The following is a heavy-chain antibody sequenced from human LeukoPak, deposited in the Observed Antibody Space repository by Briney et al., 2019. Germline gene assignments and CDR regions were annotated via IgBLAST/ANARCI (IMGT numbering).Heavy chain of an antibody. Sequence: GESLKISGNGSGYSFTSYWIGWVRQMPGKGLKWMGIIYPGDSDTRYSPSFQGQVTISADKSISTAYLQWSSLKASDTTMYYCAKHLTYYDFWSGYKNDAFDIWGQGTMVTISS. CDR2: IYPGDSDT. J-gene: IGHJ3*02. D-gene: IGHD3-3*01. CDR1: GYSFTSYW. CDR3: AKHLTYYDFWSGYKNDAFDI. V-gene: IGHV5-51*01.